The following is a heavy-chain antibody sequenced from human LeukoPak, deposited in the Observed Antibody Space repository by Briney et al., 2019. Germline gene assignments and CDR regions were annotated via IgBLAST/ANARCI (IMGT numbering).Heavy chain of an antibody. CDR3: ARDRWGSYCTDY. CDR1: GFTFSSYG. D-gene: IGHD3-16*01. CDR2: ISYDGSHK. V-gene: IGHV3-30*03. J-gene: IGHJ4*02. Sequence: GGSLRLSCAASGFTFSSYGMHWVRQAPGKGLEWVAIISYDGSHKYYADSVKGRFTISRDSSKNTLSLQMNSLRAEDTAMYYCARDRWGSYCTDYWGQGTLVTVSS.